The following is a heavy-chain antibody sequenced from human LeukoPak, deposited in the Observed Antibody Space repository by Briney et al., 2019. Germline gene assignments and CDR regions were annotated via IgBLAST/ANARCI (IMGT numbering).Heavy chain of an antibody. Sequence: SGPTLVKPTQTLTLTCTVSGFSLSNDIMGVTWIRQPPGKALEWLAHIFSNDEKSYSTSLKSRLTISKDTSKSQVVLAITNMDPVDTATYYCARIRLTGPSFDWLLYGDYWGQGTLVTVSS. CDR3: ARIRLTGPSFDWLLYGDY. V-gene: IGHV2-26*02. J-gene: IGHJ4*02. D-gene: IGHD3-9*01. CDR1: GFSLSNDIMG. CDR2: IFSNDEK.